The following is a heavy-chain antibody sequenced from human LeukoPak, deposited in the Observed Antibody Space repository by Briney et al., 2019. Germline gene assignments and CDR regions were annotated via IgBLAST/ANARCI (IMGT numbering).Heavy chain of an antibody. V-gene: IGHV4-59*01. CDR1: GGSISSYY. D-gene: IGHD3-10*01. CDR2: ISYSGST. Sequence: PSETLSLTCTVSGGSISSYYWSWIRQPPGKGLEWIGYISYSGSTDYNPSLKSRDTTSVDTSKNQFSLKLSSVTAADTAVYYCARVSITMVRGVIMVNAFDIWGQGTMVTVSS. J-gene: IGHJ3*02. CDR3: ARVSITMVRGVIMVNAFDI.